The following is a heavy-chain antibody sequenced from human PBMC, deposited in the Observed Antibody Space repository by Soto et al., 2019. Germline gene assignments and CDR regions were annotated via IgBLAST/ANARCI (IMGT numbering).Heavy chain of an antibody. CDR1: GCTFSSLA. Sequence: GGSLRLSCAASGCTFSSLAMSWVRKAPGKGLEWVSAISGSGGSTYYADSVKGRFTISRDNSKNTLYLQMNSLRAEDTAVYYCAKIFLGITMVRGVPSDYWGQGTLVTVSS. J-gene: IGHJ4*02. CDR3: AKIFLGITMVRGVPSDY. D-gene: IGHD3-10*01. CDR2: ISGSGGST. V-gene: IGHV3-23*01.